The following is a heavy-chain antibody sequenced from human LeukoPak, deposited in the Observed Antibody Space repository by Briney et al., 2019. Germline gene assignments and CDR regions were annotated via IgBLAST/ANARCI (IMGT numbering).Heavy chain of an antibody. CDR3: ARANHYYYYGMDV. Sequence: GGSLRLSCVASGFTFSSYWMHWVRQAPGKGLVWVSRINSDGSTTTYADSVKGRFTISRDNAKNTLYLQMNSLRTEDTALYYCARANHYYYYGMDVWGQGTTVTVSS. CDR1: GFTFSSYW. D-gene: IGHD4/OR15-4a*01. J-gene: IGHJ6*02. V-gene: IGHV3-74*01. CDR2: INSDGSTT.